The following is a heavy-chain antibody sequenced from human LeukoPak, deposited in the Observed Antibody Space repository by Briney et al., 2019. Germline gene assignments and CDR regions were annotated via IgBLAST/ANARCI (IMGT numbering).Heavy chain of an antibody. Sequence: PGGSLRPSCAASGFTFSSYSMNWVRQAPGKGLEWVSYISSSSSTIYYADSVKGRFTISRDNAKNSLYLQMNSLRAEDTAAYYCALLWFGELSFFDYWGQGTLVTVSS. CDR1: GFTFSSYS. CDR2: ISSSSSTI. J-gene: IGHJ4*02. V-gene: IGHV3-48*01. CDR3: ALLWFGELSFFDY. D-gene: IGHD3-10*01.